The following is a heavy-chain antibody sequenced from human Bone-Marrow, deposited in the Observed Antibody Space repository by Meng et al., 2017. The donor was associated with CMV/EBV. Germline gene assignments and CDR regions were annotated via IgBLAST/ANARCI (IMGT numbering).Heavy chain of an antibody. CDR2: INPNSGGT. V-gene: IGHV1-2*02. CDR3: ARDSIVVPAIVYYYYGMDV. Sequence: ASVKVSCKASGYTFTSYGISWVRQAPGQGLEWMGWINPNSGGTNYAQKSQGRVTMTRDTSISTAYMELSRLRSDDTAVYYCARDSIVVPAIVYYYYGMDVWGQGTTVTVSS. CDR1: GYTFTSYG. D-gene: IGHD2-2*01. J-gene: IGHJ6*02.